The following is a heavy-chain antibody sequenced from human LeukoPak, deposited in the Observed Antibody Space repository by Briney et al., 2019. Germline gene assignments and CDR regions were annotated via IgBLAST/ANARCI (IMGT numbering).Heavy chain of an antibody. CDR2: ISAYNGNT. V-gene: IGHV1-18*04. CDR1: GYTFTSYG. J-gene: IGHJ4*02. D-gene: IGHD3-10*01. Sequence: ASVKDSCKASGYTFTSYGISGVRQAPGQGLEWMGWISAYNGNTNYAQKLQGRVTMTTDTSTSTAYMELRSLRSDDTAVYYCARDLVRITMVRGVHPYYFDYWGQGTLVTVSS. CDR3: ARDLVRITMVRGVHPYYFDY.